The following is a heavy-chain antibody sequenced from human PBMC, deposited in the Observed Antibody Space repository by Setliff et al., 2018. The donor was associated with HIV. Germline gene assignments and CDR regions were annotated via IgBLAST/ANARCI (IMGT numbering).Heavy chain of an antibody. J-gene: IGHJ6*03. CDR2: INPGDSDI. CDR3: ARVAVPSTVYYYYHMDV. Sequence: PGESLKISCKASGYSFTSYWIGWVRQMPGKGLEWMGIINPGDSDIRYSPSFRGQVTISVDKSISTAYLQWSSLKASDTAMYFCARVAVPSTVYYYYHMDVWGKGTAVTVSS. CDR1: GYSFTSYW. D-gene: IGHD6-19*01. V-gene: IGHV5-51*01.